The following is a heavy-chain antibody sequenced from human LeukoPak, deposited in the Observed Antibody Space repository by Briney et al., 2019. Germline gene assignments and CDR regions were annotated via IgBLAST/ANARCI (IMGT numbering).Heavy chain of an antibody. Sequence: GGSLRLSCAASGFTFSSYGMHWGRQAPGKGLEWVAVISYDGSNKYYADSVKGRFTISRDNSKNTLYLQMNSLRAEDTAVYYCAKRPKVGSGSYYYYYYMDVWGKGTTVTVSS. CDR1: GFTFSSYG. V-gene: IGHV3-30*18. D-gene: IGHD1-26*01. CDR2: ISYDGSNK. CDR3: AKRPKVGSGSYYYYYYMDV. J-gene: IGHJ6*03.